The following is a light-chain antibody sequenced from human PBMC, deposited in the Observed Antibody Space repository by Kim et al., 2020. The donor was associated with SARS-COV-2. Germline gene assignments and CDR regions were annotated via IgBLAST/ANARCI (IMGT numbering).Light chain of an antibody. CDR1: SSDVGGYNY. CDR2: AVT. V-gene: IGLV2-8*01. Sequence: GPSVTISCTGTSSDVGGYNYVSWYQHHPGKAPKLMIYAVTKRPSGVPDHFSGSKSGNTASLTVSGLQAEDEADYYCSSYAGSNVWVFGGGTQLTVL. CDR3: SSYAGSNVWV. J-gene: IGLJ3*02.